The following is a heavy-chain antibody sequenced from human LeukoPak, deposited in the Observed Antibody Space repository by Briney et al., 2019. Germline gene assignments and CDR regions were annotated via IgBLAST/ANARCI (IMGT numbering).Heavy chain of an antibody. J-gene: IGHJ4*02. V-gene: IGHV3-23*01. CDR1: GFSFINYA. CDR3: AKQHAATGGYFDY. CDR2: FSVSDGRT. D-gene: IGHD3-10*01. Sequence: PGGSLRLSCAASGFSFINYAMSWVRQAPGKGLEYLSTFSVSDGRTYYADSVKGRFTISRDNSKYTLYLQMNSLRAEDTAVYYCAKQHAATGGYFDYWGQGTLVTVSS.